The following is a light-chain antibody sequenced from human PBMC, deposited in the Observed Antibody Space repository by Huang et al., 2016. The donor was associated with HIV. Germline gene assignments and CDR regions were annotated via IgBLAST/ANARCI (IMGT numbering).Light chain of an antibody. J-gene: IGKJ4*01. V-gene: IGKV2-28*01. Sequence: DIVMTQSPLSLSVTPGEPASISCRSSQSLLHRNGNNYLDWYLQKPGQSPKLLIYVASSRAPGIPDRFNGSGSGTDFTLKISRVEAGEVGVYYCMQALQTPLTFGGGTKVEVK. CDR3: MQALQTPLT. CDR2: VAS. CDR1: QSLLHRNGNNY.